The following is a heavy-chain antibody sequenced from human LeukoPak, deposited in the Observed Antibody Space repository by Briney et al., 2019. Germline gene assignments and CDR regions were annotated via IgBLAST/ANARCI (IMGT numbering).Heavy chain of an antibody. CDR1: GYIFTDYY. CDR2: FNPASGGT. CDR3: ARGLYYGGNQRAHDAFDI. V-gene: IGHV1-2*02. J-gene: IGHJ3*02. D-gene: IGHD4-23*01. Sequence: ASVKVSCKAPGYIFTDYYMHWVRQAPGQGLEWMGWFNPASGGTKYAQKFQGRVTMTRDTSINTAYMELSSLGLDDTAVYYCARGLYYGGNQRAHDAFDIWGQGTLVTVSS.